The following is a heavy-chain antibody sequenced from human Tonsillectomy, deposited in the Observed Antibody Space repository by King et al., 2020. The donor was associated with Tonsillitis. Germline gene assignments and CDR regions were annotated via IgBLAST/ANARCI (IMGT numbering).Heavy chain of an antibody. CDR1: GFTFSSYN. Sequence: VQLVESGGGLVNPGGSLRLSCAASGFTFSSYNMNWVRQAPGKGLEWVSSISSSSTYINYSDSMQGRFTISRDNAKNSLYLQMNSLRAEDTAVYYCAGGTTTVTPLYYFDYWGQGTLVTVSS. CDR3: AGGTTTVTPLYYFDY. CDR2: ISSSSTYI. D-gene: IGHD4-17*01. V-gene: IGHV3-21*01. J-gene: IGHJ4*02.